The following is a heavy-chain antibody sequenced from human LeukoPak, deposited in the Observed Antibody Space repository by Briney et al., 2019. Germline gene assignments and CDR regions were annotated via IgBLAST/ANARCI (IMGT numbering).Heavy chain of an antibody. D-gene: IGHD2-8*01. J-gene: IGHJ4*02. CDR1: GFTFSTYA. V-gene: IGHV3-23*01. CDR3: ATTRDDTYFGMLFDH. CDR2: ISGGGDTT. Sequence: PGGSLRLSCAASGFTFSTYAMNWLRQAPGKGLEWVSVISGGGDTTYYADSVKGRFTISRDNSKNTLFLLMDSPRDEDTAVYYCATTRDDTYFGMLFDHWGPGTQVTVSS.